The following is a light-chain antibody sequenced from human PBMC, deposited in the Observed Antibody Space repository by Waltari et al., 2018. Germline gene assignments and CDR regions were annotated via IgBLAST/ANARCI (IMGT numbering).Light chain of an antibody. V-gene: IGLV1-44*01. CDR1: TSNIRTNT. CDR2: ANY. J-gene: IGLJ3*02. Sequence: QSVLTQPPSTSGTPGQRVTISCSGSTSNIRTNTVTSYQLLPGTAPKTVIFANYHRPSGVPDRFSASKSGTSASLVISGLQSEDEADYFCATWDDSLSGRVFGGGTKVTVL. CDR3: ATWDDSLSGRV.